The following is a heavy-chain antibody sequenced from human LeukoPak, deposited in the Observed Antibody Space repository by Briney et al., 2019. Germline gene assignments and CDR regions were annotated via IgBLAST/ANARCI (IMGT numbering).Heavy chain of an antibody. V-gene: IGHV3-23*01. CDR3: AKTLDYSNYDWFDP. Sequence: AGGSLRFSCAASGFTFSSYAMSWVRQAPGKGLEWVSAISGSGGSTYYADSVKGRFTISRDNSKNTLYLQMNSLRAEDTAVYYCAKTLDYSNYDWFDPWGQGTLVTVSS. D-gene: IGHD4-11*01. CDR1: GFTFSSYA. J-gene: IGHJ5*02. CDR2: ISGSGGST.